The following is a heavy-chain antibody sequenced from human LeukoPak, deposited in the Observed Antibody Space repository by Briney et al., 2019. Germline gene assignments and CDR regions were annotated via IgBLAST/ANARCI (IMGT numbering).Heavy chain of an antibody. J-gene: IGHJ4*02. CDR3: VRGARLQYGSGSYYFDY. D-gene: IGHD3-10*01. V-gene: IGHV4-30-2*01. Sequence: PSETLSLTCTVSGGSISSGGYYWSWIRQPPGKGLEWIGYIYHSGSTYYNPSLKSRVTISVDRSKNQFSLKLSSVTAADTAVYYCVRGARLQYGSGSYYFDYWGQGTLVTVSS. CDR2: IYHSGST. CDR1: GGSISSGGYY.